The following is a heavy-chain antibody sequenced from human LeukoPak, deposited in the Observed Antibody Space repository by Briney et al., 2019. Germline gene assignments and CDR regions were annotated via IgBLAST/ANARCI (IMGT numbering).Heavy chain of an antibody. CDR1: GFPFSRYA. J-gene: IGHJ4*02. CDR3: AKVQKGYCTSSTCDNGPFDY. Sequence: PGGPLRLSCAASGFPFSRYAMYWVRQAPGKGLEWVAFIRYDGSNKYYEDSVKGRFTISRDNFKNLLYLQMNSLRAEDTAVYYCAKVQKGYCTSSTCDNGPFDYWGQGTLVTVSS. V-gene: IGHV3-30*02. CDR2: IRYDGSNK. D-gene: IGHD2-2*02.